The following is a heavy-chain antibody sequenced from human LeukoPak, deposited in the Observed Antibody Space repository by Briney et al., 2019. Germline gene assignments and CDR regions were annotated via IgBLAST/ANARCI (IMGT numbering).Heavy chain of an antibody. CDR3: ARSPPRSGSLYYFDY. D-gene: IGHD6-19*01. CDR1: GGSVSSGSYY. V-gene: IGHV4-61*01. CDR2: VFYSGDT. Sequence: SETLSLTCTVSGGSVSSGSYYWSWIRQPPGKELEWIGYVFYSGDTNYNPSLKSRVTVSVDTSENQFSLELSSVTAADTAVYYCARSPPRSGSLYYFDYWGQGILVTVSS. J-gene: IGHJ4*02.